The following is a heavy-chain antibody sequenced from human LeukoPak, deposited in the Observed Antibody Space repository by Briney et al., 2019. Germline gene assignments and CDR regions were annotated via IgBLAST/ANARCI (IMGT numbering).Heavy chain of an antibody. CDR1: GFTFSSYA. CDR2: ISGSGGST. J-gene: IGHJ4*02. D-gene: IGHD3-22*01. CDR3: AKRGTMIVVVFGYYFDY. Sequence: PGGSLRLSCAASGFTFSSYAISWVRQAPGKGLEWVSAISGSGGSTYYADSVKGRFTISRDNSKNTLYLQMNSLRAEDTAVYYCAKRGTMIVVVFGYYFDYWGQGTLVTVSS. V-gene: IGHV3-23*01.